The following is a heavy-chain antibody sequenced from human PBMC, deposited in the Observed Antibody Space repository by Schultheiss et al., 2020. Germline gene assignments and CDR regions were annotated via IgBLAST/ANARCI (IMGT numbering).Heavy chain of an antibody. CDR2: VHGDGTNT. CDR1: GLSFSRTW. CDR3: ATDGSYATNV. Sequence: GGSLRLSCAASGLSFSRTWMHWVRQTPGKGLVWVSRVHGDGTNTIYADSVRGRFTISRDNAKNTLYLEMNSLRAEDTAVYYCATDGSYATNVWGQGTLVTVSS. J-gene: IGHJ4*02. V-gene: IGHV3-74*01. D-gene: IGHD1-26*01.